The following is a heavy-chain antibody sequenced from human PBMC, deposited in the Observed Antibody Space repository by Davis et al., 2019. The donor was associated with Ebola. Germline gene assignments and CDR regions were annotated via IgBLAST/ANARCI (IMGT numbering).Heavy chain of an antibody. Sequence: GESLKISCAASGFTFSSYAMSWVRQAPGKGLEWVSAISGSGGSTYYADSVKGRFTISRDNSKNTLYLQMNSLRAEDTAVYYCAKSIGDCSGGSCYGDYWGQGTLVTVSS. CDR3: AKSIGDCSGGSCYGDY. CDR1: GFTFSSYA. J-gene: IGHJ4*02. D-gene: IGHD2-15*01. CDR2: ISGSGGST. V-gene: IGHV3-23*01.